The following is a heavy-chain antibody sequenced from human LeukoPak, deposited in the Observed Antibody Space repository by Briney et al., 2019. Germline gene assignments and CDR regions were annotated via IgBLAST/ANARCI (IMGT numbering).Heavy chain of an antibody. CDR2: IYHSGST. CDR3: ARADIVVVPAAAWGYVDL. CDR1: GGSISSGGYY. V-gene: IGHV4-30-2*01. D-gene: IGHD2-2*01. J-gene: IGHJ2*01. Sequence: SETLSLTCTVSGGSISSGGYYWSWIRQPPGKGLEWIGYIYHSGSTYYNPSLKSRVTISVDRSKNQFSLKLSSVTAADTAIYYCARADIVVVPAAAWGYVDLWGRGTLVTVSS.